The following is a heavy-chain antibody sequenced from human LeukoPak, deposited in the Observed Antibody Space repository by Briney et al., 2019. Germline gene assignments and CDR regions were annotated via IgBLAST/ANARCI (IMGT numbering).Heavy chain of an antibody. CDR2: ISAYNGNT. CDR1: GYTFTSYG. Sequence: ASVKVSCKASGYTFTSYGISWVRQAPGQGLEWMGWISAYNGNTNYAQKLQGRVTITADESTSTANMELSSLRSEDTAFYYCASARATAMEDNWFDPWGQGTLVTVSS. CDR3: ASARATAMEDNWFDP. V-gene: IGHV1-18*01. J-gene: IGHJ5*02. D-gene: IGHD5-18*01.